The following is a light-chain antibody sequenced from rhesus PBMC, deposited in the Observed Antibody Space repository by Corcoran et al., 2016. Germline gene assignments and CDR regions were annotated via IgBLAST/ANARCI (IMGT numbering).Light chain of an antibody. Sequence: DIQMTQSPSSLSASVGDTVTITCRASQGISSWLAWYQQKPGKAPKLLIYKASSLQSGVPSRFSGSGSVTDFTLTISSLQSEDFATYDCQQYSSRPFTFGPGTKLDIK. CDR2: KAS. CDR1: QGISSW. CDR3: QQYSSRPFT. J-gene: IGKJ3*01. V-gene: IGKV1-22*01.